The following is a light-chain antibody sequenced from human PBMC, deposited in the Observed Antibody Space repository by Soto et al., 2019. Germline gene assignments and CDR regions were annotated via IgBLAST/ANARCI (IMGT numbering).Light chain of an antibody. CDR2: GAS. J-gene: IGKJ1*01. V-gene: IGKV1-5*03. CDR3: QQYSRLWS. CDR1: ESISTW. Sequence: DIQMTQSPSSLSASVGARAPITCRARESISTWLAWYQQKPGKAPKLLIYGASSLESGVPPRFSGDGSGTEFTLTISSLQRDDFGIYYCQQYSRLWSFGQGTKVDI.